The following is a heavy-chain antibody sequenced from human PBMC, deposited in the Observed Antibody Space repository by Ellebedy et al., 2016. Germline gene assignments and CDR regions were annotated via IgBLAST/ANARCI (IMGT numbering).Heavy chain of an antibody. CDR1: GGSISSSSYS. CDR3: ARGGTSTWSSWFDP. Sequence: SETLSLTXTVSGGSISSSSYSWGWIRQPPGKGLEWIGNIYYSGTTYYNPSLKSRVNISVDTSKKQFSLNLSSVTAADTALYYCARGGTSTWSSWFDPWGQGILVTVSS. J-gene: IGHJ5*02. D-gene: IGHD6-13*01. CDR2: IYYSGTT. V-gene: IGHV4-39*07.